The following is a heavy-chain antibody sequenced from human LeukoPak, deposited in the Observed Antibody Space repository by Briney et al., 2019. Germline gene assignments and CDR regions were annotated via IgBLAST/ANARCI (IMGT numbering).Heavy chain of an antibody. Sequence: GGSLRLSCAASGFTFSSYWMSWVRQAPGKGLEWVANVKQDGSEKYYVDSVRGRFTSSRENARNSLYLQMNSLRAEDTAVYYCARNLGASSWYGFDYWGQGTLVTVSS. CDR2: VKQDGSEK. V-gene: IGHV3-7*01. D-gene: IGHD6-13*01. CDR1: GFTFSSYW. J-gene: IGHJ4*02. CDR3: ARNLGASSWYGFDY.